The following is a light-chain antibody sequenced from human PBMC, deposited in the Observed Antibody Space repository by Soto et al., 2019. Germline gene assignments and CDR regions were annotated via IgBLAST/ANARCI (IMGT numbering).Light chain of an antibody. V-gene: IGKV4-1*01. Sequence: DIVMTQSPDSLAVYLGERATINCKSSQSVLYSSSNKNYLAWYQQKPGLPPKLLIYWASTRESGVPDRFSGSGFGTDFTLTISSLQAEDVAVYYCQQYYGTPFTFGPGTKVDIK. CDR3: QQYYGTPFT. J-gene: IGKJ3*01. CDR2: WAS. CDR1: QSVLYSSSNKNY.